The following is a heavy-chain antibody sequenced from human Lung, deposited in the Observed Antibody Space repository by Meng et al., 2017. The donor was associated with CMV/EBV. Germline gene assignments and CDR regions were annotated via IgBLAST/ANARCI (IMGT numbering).Heavy chain of an antibody. CDR3: ARVFDYDFWSGYYTNGMDV. Sequence: GESXKISXAASGFTFSSYWMHWVRQAPGKGLVWVSRINSDGSSTSYADSVKGRFTISRDNAKNTLYLQMNSLRAEDTAVYYCARVFDYDFWSGYYTNGMDVWGQGTXVTVSS. D-gene: IGHD3-3*01. CDR1: GFTFSSYW. V-gene: IGHV3-74*01. J-gene: IGHJ6*02. CDR2: INSDGSST.